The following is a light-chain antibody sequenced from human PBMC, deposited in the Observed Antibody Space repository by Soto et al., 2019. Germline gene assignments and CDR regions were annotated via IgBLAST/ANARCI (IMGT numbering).Light chain of an antibody. J-gene: IGKJ4*01. CDR2: AAS. CDR3: QQYYSYPLT. Sequence: AYTGGSVTITCRASRGISSYLAWYQQKPGKAPKLLIYAASTLQSGVPSRFSGSGSGTDFTLTISCLQSEDFATYYCQQYYSYPLTFGGGTKVDIK. CDR1: RGISSY. V-gene: IGKV1-8*01.